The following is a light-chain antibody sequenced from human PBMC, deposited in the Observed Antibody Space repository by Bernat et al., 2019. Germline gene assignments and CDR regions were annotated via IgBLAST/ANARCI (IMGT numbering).Light chain of an antibody. CDR3: QQRSSWPLFT. V-gene: IGKV3-11*01. J-gene: IGKJ3*01. Sequence: EIVLTQSPATLSLSPGERATLSCRASQSVSSYLAWYQQKPGQAPRLLIYDASNRAPGIPARFSGSGSGTDFTLTISSLEPEDFAVYYCQQRSSWPLFTFGLGTKVDIK. CDR1: QSVSSY. CDR2: DAS.